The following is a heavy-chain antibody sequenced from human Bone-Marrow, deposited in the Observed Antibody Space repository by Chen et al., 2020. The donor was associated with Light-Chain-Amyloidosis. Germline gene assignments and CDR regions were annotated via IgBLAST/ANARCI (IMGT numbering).Heavy chain of an antibody. J-gene: IGHJ4*02. D-gene: IGHD2-21*01. CDR1: GYTFPNYW. V-gene: IGHV5-51*01. Sequence: QSGPEVKKPGESLKISCKGSGYTFPNYWIGWVRQMPGKGLEWMGVIYPDASDARYSPXXGGQXXXXXXXXXXXXXXXXXXXXXXXTAMYYCARRRDGYNFDYWGQGTLVTVSS. CDR3: ARRRDGYNFDY. CDR2: IYPDASDA.